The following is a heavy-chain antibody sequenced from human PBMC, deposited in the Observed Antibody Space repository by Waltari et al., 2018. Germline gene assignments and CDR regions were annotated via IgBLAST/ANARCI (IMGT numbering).Heavy chain of an antibody. CDR3: ARGRGGGGLRNYYYYYMDV. CDR2: INHSGST. J-gene: IGHJ6*03. V-gene: IGHV4-34*01. CDR1: GGSFSGYY. D-gene: IGHD2-15*01. Sequence: QVQLQQWGAGLLKPSETLSLTCAVYGGSFSGYYCRWIRQPPGKGLEWIGEINHSGSTNYNPSLKSRVTISVDTSKNQFSLKLSSVTAADTAVYYCARGRGGGGLRNYYYYYMDVWGKGTTVTVSS.